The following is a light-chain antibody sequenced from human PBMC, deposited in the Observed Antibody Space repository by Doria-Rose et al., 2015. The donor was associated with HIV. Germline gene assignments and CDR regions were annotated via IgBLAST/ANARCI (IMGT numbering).Light chain of an antibody. Sequence: EIVLTQSPGTLSLSPGKRATLSCRASQSVSATYLAWYQQRPSQSPRLLIYGASSRATDIPDRFSGSGSGTDFTLTISRLEPEDFAVYYCHQYASSRTFGQGTKVEIK. CDR3: HQYASSRT. J-gene: IGKJ1*01. V-gene: IGKV3-20*01. CDR1: QSVSATY. CDR2: GAS.